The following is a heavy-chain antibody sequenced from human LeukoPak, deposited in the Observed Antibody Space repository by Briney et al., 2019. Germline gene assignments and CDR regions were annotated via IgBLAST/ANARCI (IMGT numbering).Heavy chain of an antibody. V-gene: IGHV3-13*01. CDR2: IGSGGDT. D-gene: IGHD6-19*01. J-gene: IGHJ4*02. Sequence: GGSLRLSCAGSGFSFSSYDMLWVRQATGKGLEWVSAIGSGGDTYYAGSVKGRFTISRESAKNSSYLQMNSLSAGDTAVYFCARAVAGTDEIDSWGQGTLVTASS. CDR1: GFSFSSYD. CDR3: ARAVAGTDEIDS.